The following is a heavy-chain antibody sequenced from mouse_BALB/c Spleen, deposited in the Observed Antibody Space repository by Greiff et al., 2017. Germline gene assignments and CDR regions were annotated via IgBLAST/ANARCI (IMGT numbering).Heavy chain of an antibody. CDR1: GYTFTSYW. Sequence: VKVVESGAELAKPGASVKMSCKDSGYTFTSYWMHWVKQRPGQGLEWIGYINPSTGYTEYNQKFKDKATLTADKSSSTAYMQLSSLTSEDSAVYYCAHYGSSYQYYFDYWGQGTTLTVSS. D-gene: IGHD1-1*01. V-gene: IGHV1-7*01. CDR2: INPSTGYT. J-gene: IGHJ2*01. CDR3: AHYGSSYQYYFDY.